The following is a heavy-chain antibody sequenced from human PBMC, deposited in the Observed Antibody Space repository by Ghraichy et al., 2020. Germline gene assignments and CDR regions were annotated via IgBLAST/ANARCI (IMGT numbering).Heavy chain of an antibody. CDR2: ISSSSSTI. CDR3: AREAPNWANYAFDI. Sequence: GGSLRLSCAASGFTFSSYSMNWVRQAPGKGLEWVSYISSSSSTIYYADSVKGRFTISRDNAKNSLYLQMNSLRDEDTAVYYCAREAPNWANYAFDIWGQGTMVTVSS. V-gene: IGHV3-48*02. D-gene: IGHD1-1*01. J-gene: IGHJ3*02. CDR1: GFTFSSYS.